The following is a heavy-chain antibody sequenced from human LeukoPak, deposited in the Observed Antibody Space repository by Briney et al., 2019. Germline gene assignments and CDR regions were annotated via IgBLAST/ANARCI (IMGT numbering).Heavy chain of an antibody. J-gene: IGHJ6*02. Sequence: PSETLSLTCTVSGGSISSSSYYWGWIRQPPGKGLEWIGSIYYSGSTNYNPSLKSRVTMSVDTSKNQFSLKPTSVTAADTAVYYCARDRPAYSNGRAYGMDVWGQGTTVTVSS. V-gene: IGHV4-39*07. CDR3: ARDRPAYSNGRAYGMDV. D-gene: IGHD6-19*01. CDR1: GGSISSSSYY. CDR2: IYYSGST.